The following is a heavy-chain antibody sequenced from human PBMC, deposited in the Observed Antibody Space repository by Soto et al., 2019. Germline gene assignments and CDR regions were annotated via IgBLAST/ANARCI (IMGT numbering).Heavy chain of an antibody. CDR1: GYTFTSYA. CDR2: INAGNGNT. CDR3: ARTYYYGSGSYYKFPFDY. D-gene: IGHD3-10*01. V-gene: IGHV1-3*01. Sequence: QVQLVQSGAEVKKPGASVKVSCKASGYTFTSYAMHWVRQAPGQRLEWMGWINAGNGNTKYSQKFQGRVTITRDTSASTAYMELSSLRSEDTAVYYCARTYYYGSGSYYKFPFDYWGQGTLVTVSS. J-gene: IGHJ4*02.